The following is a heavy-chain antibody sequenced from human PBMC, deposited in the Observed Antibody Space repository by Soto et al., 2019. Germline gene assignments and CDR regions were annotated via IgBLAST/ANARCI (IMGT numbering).Heavy chain of an antibody. CDR3: ARGDRGGFDL. CDR1: GFTFDYYW. D-gene: IGHD3-10*01. Sequence: EVQLVESGGGLVQPGESLRLSCAASGFTFDYYWMHWVRQAPGKGLVWVSRVHSDGTTTTYADSVKGRFTISRDNARNTVYLQMSSLRAEDTDIYYCARGDRGGFDLWGHGTVVTVSS. J-gene: IGHJ3*01. CDR2: VHSDGTTT. V-gene: IGHV3-74*01.